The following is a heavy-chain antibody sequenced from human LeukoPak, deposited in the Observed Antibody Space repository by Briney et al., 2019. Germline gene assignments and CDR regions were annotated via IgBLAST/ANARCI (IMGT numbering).Heavy chain of an antibody. Sequence: PSETLSLTCTVSGGSINGYYWSWIRQPPGKGLEFIGYIYSSGGTKYSPSLMGRVTISIDRSKQQFSLRVSSVTAADTAVYYCARSNYGYQKPFDHWGQGTLVIVSS. D-gene: IGHD5-24*01. J-gene: IGHJ5*02. V-gene: IGHV4-59*01. CDR2: IYSSGGT. CDR1: GGSINGYY. CDR3: ARSNYGYQKPFDH.